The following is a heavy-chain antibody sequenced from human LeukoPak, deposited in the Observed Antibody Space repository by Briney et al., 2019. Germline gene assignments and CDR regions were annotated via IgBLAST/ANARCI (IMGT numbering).Heavy chain of an antibody. D-gene: IGHD4-17*01. Sequence: PSQTLSLTCTVSGGSITSGDYYWSWIRQPPGKGLEWIGYIYYTGSTYYNPSLKSRVTISVDTSKNQFSLKLSSVTAADTAVYYCARGDYGDYKGGPDKTGPNYFDYWGQGTLVTVS. CDR2: IYYTGST. J-gene: IGHJ4*02. CDR1: GGSITSGDYY. V-gene: IGHV4-30-4*01. CDR3: ARGDYGDYKGGPDKTGPNYFDY.